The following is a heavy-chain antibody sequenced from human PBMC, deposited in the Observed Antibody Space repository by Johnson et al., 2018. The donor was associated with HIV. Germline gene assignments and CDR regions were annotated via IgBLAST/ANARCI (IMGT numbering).Heavy chain of an antibody. J-gene: IGHJ3*01. CDR1: GFTVSSNY. D-gene: IGHD3-22*01. CDR3: ARGRAYYYDSSGDAFYL. V-gene: IGHV3-53*01. CDR2: IYSGGST. Sequence: VQLVESVGGLIQPGGSLRLSCAASGFTVSSNYMSWVRQAPGKGLEWVSVIYSGGSTYYADSVKGRFTISRDNSKNTLYLQMNSLRAEDTAVYYCARGRAYYYDSSGDAFYLWGQGTMVSVSS.